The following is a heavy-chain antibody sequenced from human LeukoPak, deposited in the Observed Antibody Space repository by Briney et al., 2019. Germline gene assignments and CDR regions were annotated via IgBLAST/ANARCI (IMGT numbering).Heavy chain of an antibody. V-gene: IGHV1-2*02. J-gene: IGHJ5*02. Sequence: ASVKVSCKASGYTFTGYYMHWVRQARGQGLEWMGWINPNSGGTSYAQKFQGRVTMTRDTSISTAYMELTRLTSDDTAVYYCARDGYTYGDNWFDPWGQGTLVTVSS. CDR2: INPNSGGT. CDR3: ARDGYTYGDNWFDP. D-gene: IGHD5-18*01. CDR1: GYTFTGYY.